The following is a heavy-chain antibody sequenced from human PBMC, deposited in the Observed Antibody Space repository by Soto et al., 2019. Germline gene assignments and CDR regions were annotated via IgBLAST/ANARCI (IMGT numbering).Heavy chain of an antibody. Sequence: PGGSLRLSFAASGFTFSSYWMSWVRQAPGKGLEWVANIKQDGSEKYYVDSVKGRFTISRDNAKNSLYLQMNSLRAEDTAVYYCARDRGLELRVDFDYWGQGTLVTVSS. J-gene: IGHJ4*02. CDR3: ARDRGLELRVDFDY. D-gene: IGHD1-7*01. CDR1: GFTFSSYW. CDR2: IKQDGSEK. V-gene: IGHV3-7*01.